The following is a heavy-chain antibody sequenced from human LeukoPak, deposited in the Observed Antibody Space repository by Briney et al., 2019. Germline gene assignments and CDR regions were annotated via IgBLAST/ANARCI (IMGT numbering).Heavy chain of an antibody. CDR2: IKQDGSEK. CDR1: GFTLSSYW. Sequence: GGSLRLSCAASGFTLSSYWMSWVRQAPGKGLEWVANIKQDGSEKYYVDSVKGRFTISRDNAKNSLYLQMNSLRAEDTAVYYCAKGGKWDVTPFDYWGQGTLVTVSS. D-gene: IGHD1-26*01. J-gene: IGHJ4*02. CDR3: AKGGKWDVTPFDY. V-gene: IGHV3-7*03.